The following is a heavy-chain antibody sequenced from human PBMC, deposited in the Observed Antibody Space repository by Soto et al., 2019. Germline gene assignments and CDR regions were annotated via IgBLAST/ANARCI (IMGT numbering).Heavy chain of an antibody. J-gene: IGHJ6*03. V-gene: IGHV4-39*01. CDR1: GGSISSSNYY. CDR3: ARHNGNYYYYYMDV. Sequence: QLQLQESGPGLVKPSETLSLTCTVSGGSISSSNYYWGWIRQPPGKGLEWIGSIYYSGSTYYNPSVKSRVTISVDTSKNQFSLKLSSVTAADTAVYYCARHNGNYYYYYMDVWGKGTTVTVSS. CDR2: IYYSGST. D-gene: IGHD4-17*01.